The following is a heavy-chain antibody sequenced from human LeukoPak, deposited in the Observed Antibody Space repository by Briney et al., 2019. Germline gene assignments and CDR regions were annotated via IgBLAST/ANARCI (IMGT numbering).Heavy chain of an antibody. J-gene: IGHJ5*02. CDR2: IYYSGST. D-gene: IGHD3-10*01. V-gene: IGHV4-59*01. CDR1: GGSISSYY. CDR3: ARERVGVITDGNWFDP. Sequence: PSETLSLTCTVSGGSISSYYWSWIRQPPGKGLEWIGYIYYSGSTNYNPSLKSRVTISVDTSKNQFSLKLSSVTAADTAVYYCARERVGVITDGNWFDPWGQGTLVTVSS.